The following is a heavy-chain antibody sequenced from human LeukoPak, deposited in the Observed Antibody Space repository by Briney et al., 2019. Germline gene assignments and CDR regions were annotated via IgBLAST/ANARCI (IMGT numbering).Heavy chain of an antibody. Sequence: PGGSLRLSCAASGFTFSSYSMNWVRQAPGKGLEWVSFISSSSSYIYYADSVKGRFTISRDNSKNSLYLQMNSLRAEDTAVYYCAREVSGYSSGWYDLDIWGQGTMVTVSS. J-gene: IGHJ3*02. CDR2: ISSSSSYI. V-gene: IGHV3-21*01. CDR1: GFTFSSYS. D-gene: IGHD6-19*01. CDR3: AREVSGYSSGWYDLDI.